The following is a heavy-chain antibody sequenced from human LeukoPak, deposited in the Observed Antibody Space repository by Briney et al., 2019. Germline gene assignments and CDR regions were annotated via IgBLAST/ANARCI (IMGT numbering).Heavy chain of an antibody. J-gene: IGHJ5*02. D-gene: IGHD3-10*01. CDR3: ARYYGSGSYYNVGLYWFDP. V-gene: IGHV4-59*01. Sequence: KPSETLSLTCTVSGGSISSYYWSWIRQPPGKGLEWIGYIYYSGSTDYNPSLKSRVTISVDTSKNQFSLKLSSVTAADTAVYYCARYYGSGSYYNVGLYWFDPWGQGTLVTVSS. CDR2: IYYSGST. CDR1: GGSISSYY.